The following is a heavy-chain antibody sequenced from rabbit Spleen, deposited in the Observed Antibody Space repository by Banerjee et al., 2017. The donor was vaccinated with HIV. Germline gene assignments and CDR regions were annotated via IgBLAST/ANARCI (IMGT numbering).Heavy chain of an antibody. Sequence: QSLEESGGGLVMPGASLTLTFTASGFSFSDRDVMCWVRQDPGKGLEWIACINTYTDKGVYATWAKGRFTITRTSSTTVTLQMTSLTAADTATYFCARDLTSVIGWNFNLWGPGTLVTV. D-gene: IGHD1-1*01. CDR2: INTYTDKG. J-gene: IGHJ4*01. V-gene: IGHV1S40*01. CDR3: ARDLTSVIGWNFNL. CDR1: GFSFSDRDV.